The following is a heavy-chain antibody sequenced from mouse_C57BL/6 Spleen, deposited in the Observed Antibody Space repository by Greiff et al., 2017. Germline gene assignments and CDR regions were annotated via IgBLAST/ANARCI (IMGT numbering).Heavy chain of an antibody. V-gene: IGHV1-66*01. J-gene: IGHJ4*01. CDR2: IYPGSGNT. D-gene: IGHD2-4*01. CDR1: GYSFTSYY. CDR3: ARWARFDDYDYAMDY. Sequence: QVQLQQSGPELEKPGASVKISCKASGYSFTSYYIHWVKQRPGQGLEWIGWIYPGSGNTKYNEKFKGKATLTADTSSSTAYMQLSSLTSEDSAVYYCARWARFDDYDYAMDYWGQGTSVTVSS.